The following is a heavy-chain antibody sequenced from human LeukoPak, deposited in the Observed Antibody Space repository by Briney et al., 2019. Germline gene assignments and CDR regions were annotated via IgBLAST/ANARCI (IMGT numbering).Heavy chain of an antibody. CDR2: ISGSGGST. CDR1: GFTFSSYA. Sequence: GGSLRLSCAASGFTFSSYAMSWVRQAPGKGLEWVSAISGSGGSTYYADSVKGRFTISRDNSKNTLYLQMNSLRAEDTAVYYCAKDLDILTGLYYYYGMDVWGQGTTVTVSS. CDR3: AKDLDILTGLYYYYGMDV. J-gene: IGHJ6*02. V-gene: IGHV3-23*01. D-gene: IGHD3-9*01.